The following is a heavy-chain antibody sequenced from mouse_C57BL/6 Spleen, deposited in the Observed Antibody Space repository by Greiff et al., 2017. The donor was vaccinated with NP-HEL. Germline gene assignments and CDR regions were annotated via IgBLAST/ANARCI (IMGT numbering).Heavy chain of an antibody. V-gene: IGHV1-82*01. CDR3: ARSLVATSN. CDR1: GYAFSSSW. CDR2: IYPGDGDT. D-gene: IGHD1-1*01. J-gene: IGHJ2*01. Sequence: VKLMESGPELVKPGASVKISCKASGYAFSSSWMNWVKQRPGKGLEWIGRIYPGDGDTNYNGKFKGKATLTADKSSSTAYMQLSSLTSEDSAVYFCARSLVATSNWGQGTTLTVSS.